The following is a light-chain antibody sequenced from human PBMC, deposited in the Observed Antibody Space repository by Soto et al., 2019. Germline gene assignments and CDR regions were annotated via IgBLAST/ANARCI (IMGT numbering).Light chain of an antibody. CDR3: YSYRSGSAHV. Sequence: QSFLTQPASVSGSPGQSITISCTGTSSDVGGYNRVSWYQQHPDKAPKLIIYEVTNRPSGISNRFSGSKSGDTASLTISGLQAEDEADYYCYSYRSGSAHVFGTGTKVTVL. CDR2: EVT. J-gene: IGLJ1*01. CDR1: SSDVGGYNR. V-gene: IGLV2-14*01.